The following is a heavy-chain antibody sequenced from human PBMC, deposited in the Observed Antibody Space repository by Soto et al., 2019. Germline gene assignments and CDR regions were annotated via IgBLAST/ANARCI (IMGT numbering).Heavy chain of an antibody. CDR2: IKQDGSQK. CDR3: ARVSRLVSDYYYYYMDV. CDR1: GFTFSSYW. J-gene: IGHJ6*03. V-gene: IGHV3-7*01. Sequence: GGSLRLSCAASGFTFSSYWVCWVRQAPGKGLEWVANIKQDGSQKYYVDSVKGRFTISRDNAKNSLYMQMNSLRAEDTAVYYCARVSRLVSDYYYYYMDVWGTGTTVTVSS. D-gene: IGHD6-6*01.